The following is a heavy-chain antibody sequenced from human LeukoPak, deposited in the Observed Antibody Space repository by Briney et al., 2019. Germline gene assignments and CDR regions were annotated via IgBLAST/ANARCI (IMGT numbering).Heavy chain of an antibody. Sequence: SETLSLTCTVSGGSISNYYWSWIRQPAGKGLEWIGRIYTIGSTTYNPSLKSRVSLSVDTSKNQFSLKLYSVAAADTAVYYCARTPVGATFWFDPWGQGTLVTVSS. CDR1: GGSISNYY. V-gene: IGHV4-4*07. CDR2: IYTIGST. CDR3: ARTPVGATFWFDP. D-gene: IGHD1-26*01. J-gene: IGHJ5*02.